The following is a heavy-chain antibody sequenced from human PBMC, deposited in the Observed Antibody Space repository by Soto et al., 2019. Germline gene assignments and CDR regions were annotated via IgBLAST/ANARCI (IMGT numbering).Heavy chain of an antibody. D-gene: IGHD2-21*01. CDR2: INSGGGT. J-gene: IGHJ4*02. V-gene: IGHV3-23*01. Sequence: GGSLRLSCAASGFPFNSYAMSWVRQAPGKGLEWVSGINSGGGTYYVDSVKGRFSISKDNSKSSLYLQMDSLRAEDTAIYYCAKDYGDGGERERVFFDLWGQGTLVTVSS. CDR1: GFPFNSYA. CDR3: AKDYGDGGERERVFFDL.